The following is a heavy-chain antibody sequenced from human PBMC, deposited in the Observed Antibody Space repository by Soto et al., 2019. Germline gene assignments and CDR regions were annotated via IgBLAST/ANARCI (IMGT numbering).Heavy chain of an antibody. Sequence: QVQLVESGGGVVQPGRSLRLSCAASGFTFSSYGMHWVRQAPGKGLEWVAVIWYDGSNKYYADSVKGRFTISRDNSKNTLYLQMNSLRAEDTAVYYCARDRSANSGYESLPDYWGQGTLVTVSS. D-gene: IGHD5-12*01. CDR1: GFTFSSYG. V-gene: IGHV3-33*01. CDR2: IWYDGSNK. CDR3: ARDRSANSGYESLPDY. J-gene: IGHJ4*02.